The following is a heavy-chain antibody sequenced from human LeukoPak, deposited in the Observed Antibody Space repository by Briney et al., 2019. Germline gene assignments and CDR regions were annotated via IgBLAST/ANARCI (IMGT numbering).Heavy chain of an antibody. V-gene: IGHV1-18*01. D-gene: IGHD6-13*01. J-gene: IGHJ4*02. CDR3: ARDVGSSWYGVDY. CDR1: GYTFTSXX. Sequence: ASVKVSCKASGYTFTSXXXXXXXXXPXXXXXXXGWISAYNGNTNYAQKLQGRVTMTTDTSTSTAYMELRSLRSDDTAVYYCARDVGSSWYGVDYWGQGTLVTVSS. CDR2: ISAYNGNT.